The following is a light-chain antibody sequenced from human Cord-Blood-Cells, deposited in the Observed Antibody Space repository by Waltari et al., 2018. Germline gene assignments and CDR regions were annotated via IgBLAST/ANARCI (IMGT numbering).Light chain of an antibody. V-gene: IGLV3-1*01. CDR3: QAWDSSTAV. CDR2: QDS. CDR1: KFGDQY. Sequence: SYQLTPPPSVSVPPGQTARIPSSGHKFGDQYDCWYQQKPGQSAVLVIYQDSKRPSGIPVRFAGSKSGNTATLTISGTQAMDEADYYCQAWDSSTAVFGGGTKLTVL. J-gene: IGLJ2*01.